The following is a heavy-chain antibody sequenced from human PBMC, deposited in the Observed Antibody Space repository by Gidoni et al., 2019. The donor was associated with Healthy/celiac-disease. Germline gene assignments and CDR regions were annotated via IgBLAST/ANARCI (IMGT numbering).Heavy chain of an antibody. Sequence: VQLQESGPGLVKPSQTLSLTCTVSGGSISSGGYYWSWIRQHPGKGLEWIGYIYYSGSTYYNPSLKSRVTISVDTSKNQFSLKLSSVTAADTAVYYCARVTGGRGGKRGWFDPWGQGTLVTVSS. V-gene: IGHV4-31*03. CDR2: IYYSGST. CDR3: ARVTGGRGGKRGWFDP. D-gene: IGHD2-15*01. CDR1: GGSISSGGYY. J-gene: IGHJ5*02.